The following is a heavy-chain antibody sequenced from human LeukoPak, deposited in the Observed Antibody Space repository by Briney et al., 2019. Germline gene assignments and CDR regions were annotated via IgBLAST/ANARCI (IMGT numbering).Heavy chain of an antibody. Sequence: GGSLRLSCAASGFTFSNAWMSWVRQAPGKGLEWVGRIKSKTDGGTTDYAAPVKGRFTISRDDSKNTLYLQMNSLKTEDTAVYYCTTVLRFLEWLIDYWGQGTLVTVSS. CDR2: IKSKTDGGTT. CDR3: TTVLRFLEWLIDY. CDR1: GFTFSNAW. V-gene: IGHV3-15*01. J-gene: IGHJ4*02. D-gene: IGHD3-3*01.